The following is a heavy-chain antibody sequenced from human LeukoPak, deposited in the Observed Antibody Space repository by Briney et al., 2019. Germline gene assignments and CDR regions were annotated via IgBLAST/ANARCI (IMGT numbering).Heavy chain of an antibody. J-gene: IGHJ4*02. V-gene: IGHV3-23*01. Sequence: PGGSLRPSCAASGFTFSSYAMSWVRQAPGKGLEWVSSISGNALSTYYADSLKGRFTISRDNSKNTLYLQMNSLRAEDTALYYCARWINYGDRLVNFDYWGQGTLVTVSS. CDR1: GFTFSSYA. CDR2: ISGNALST. D-gene: IGHD4-17*01. CDR3: ARWINYGDRLVNFDY.